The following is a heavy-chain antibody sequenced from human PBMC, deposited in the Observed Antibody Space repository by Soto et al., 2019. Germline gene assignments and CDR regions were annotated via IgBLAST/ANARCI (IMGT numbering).Heavy chain of an antibody. CDR1: GFTFSDSA. Sequence: EVHLLESGGGLVQPGGSLRLSCEASGFTFSDSAMSWVRRAPGKGLEWVSAISGSGGSTYYADSVKGRFTISRDNSKNTLYLQMNSLRAEDTAVYYCAKMSSSGSYAGREMDYWGQGTLVTVSS. CDR3: AKMSSSGSYAGREMDY. V-gene: IGHV3-23*01. J-gene: IGHJ4*02. CDR2: ISGSGGST. D-gene: IGHD1-26*01.